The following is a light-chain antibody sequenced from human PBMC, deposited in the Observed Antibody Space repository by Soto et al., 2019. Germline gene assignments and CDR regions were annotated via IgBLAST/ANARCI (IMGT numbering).Light chain of an antibody. V-gene: IGKV3-11*01. CDR3: QQRGNWPIT. CDR2: DAS. Sequence: EIVLTQSPATLSLSPGERATLSCRASQSVSSYLAWYQQKPGQAPRLLIYDASNRATGIPARFSGSGSGTDFTLTISSLEPVDFAVYYCQQRGNWPITFGQGTRLEIK. J-gene: IGKJ5*01. CDR1: QSVSSY.